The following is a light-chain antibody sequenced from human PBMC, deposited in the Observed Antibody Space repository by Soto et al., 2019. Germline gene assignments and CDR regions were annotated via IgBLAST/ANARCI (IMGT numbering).Light chain of an antibody. Sequence: DIQMTQSPSSLSAFVGDRVTITCRASQGIDNFLAWYQQKPGKVPKLLIYAASTLQSGVPSRFSGSGSGTDFTLTIISLQAEDGATYYCHKCRAAPLTFGGGTKVEI. CDR2: AAS. V-gene: IGKV1-27*01. CDR1: QGIDNF. CDR3: HKCRAAPLT. J-gene: IGKJ4*01.